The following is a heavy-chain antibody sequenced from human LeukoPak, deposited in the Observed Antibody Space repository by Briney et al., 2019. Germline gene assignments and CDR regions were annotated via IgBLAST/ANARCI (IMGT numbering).Heavy chain of an antibody. CDR1: GGSISSSSYY. V-gene: IGHV4-39*01. CDR3: ARHSPPEPQGIYDFWSGYPLNGMDV. Sequence: PSETLSLTCTVSGGSISSSSYYWGWIRQPPGKGLEWIGSIYYSGSTYYNPSLKSRVTISVDTSKNQFSLKLSSVTAADTAVYYCARHSPPEPQGIYDFWSGYPLNGMDVWGQGTTVTVSS. J-gene: IGHJ6*02. D-gene: IGHD3-3*01. CDR2: IYYSGST.